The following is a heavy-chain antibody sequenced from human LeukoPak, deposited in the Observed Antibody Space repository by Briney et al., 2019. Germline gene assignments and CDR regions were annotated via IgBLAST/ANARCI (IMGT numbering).Heavy chain of an antibody. J-gene: IGHJ4*02. D-gene: IGHD5-18*01. CDR2: ISHSGST. V-gene: IGHV4-38-2*02. CDR3: ARGGPAMALDY. Sequence: SETLSLTCTVSGGSISSGYYWGWIRQSPGKGLEWIEIISHSGSTYDNPSLKSRVTISLDTSKNQISLRLRSVTAADTAVYYCARGGPAMALDYWGQGTLVTVSS. CDR1: GGSISSGYY.